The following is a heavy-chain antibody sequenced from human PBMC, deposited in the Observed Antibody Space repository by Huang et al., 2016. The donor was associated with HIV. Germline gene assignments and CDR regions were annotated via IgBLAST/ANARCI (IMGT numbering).Heavy chain of an antibody. D-gene: IGHD4-4*01. J-gene: IGHJ4*02. Sequence: QLQLQESGPGLVKPSETLSLTCSVSGDSISSSSDYWGWIRQPPGKGLEWIGSMYYIGNSYYNPSLKSRVTISVDTSKNQFSLNLSSVTAADTAVYYCARHDYSNYGRAYWGQGTLVTVSS. CDR2: MYYIGNS. CDR1: GDSISSSSDY. CDR3: ARHDYSNYGRAY. V-gene: IGHV4-39*01.